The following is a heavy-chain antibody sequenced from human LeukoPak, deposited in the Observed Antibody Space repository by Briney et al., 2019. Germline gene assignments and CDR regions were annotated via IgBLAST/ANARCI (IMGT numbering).Heavy chain of an antibody. V-gene: IGHV1-2*02. D-gene: IGHD4-17*01. CDR1: GYTFTDYY. J-gene: IGHJ6*03. CDR3: ARMRGDYVQLYYYYYMDV. CDR2: INPNSGGT. Sequence: ASVKVSCKASGYTFTDYYIHWVRQAPGQGLEWLGWINPNSGGTNYAQKFQGRVTITADESTSTAYMELSSLRSEDTAVYYCARMRGDYVQLYYYYYMDVWGKGTTVTISS.